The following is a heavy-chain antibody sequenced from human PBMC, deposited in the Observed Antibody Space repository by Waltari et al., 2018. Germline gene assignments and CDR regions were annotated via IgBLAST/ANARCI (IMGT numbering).Heavy chain of an antibody. V-gene: IGHV3-48*01. CDR2: ISASRAAI. CDR3: ATEPAPGAGINY. J-gene: IGHJ4*02. D-gene: IGHD6-19*01. Sequence: EVQLVESGGGFVQPGGSLRPSCLGSGFTFGAFSMHWIRQAPGKGLEWVAYISASRAAIYYAESVKGRFTISRDNAKNSLFLQMTNLGVEDTAVYYCATEPAPGAGINYWGQGILVTVSS. CDR1: GFTFGAFS.